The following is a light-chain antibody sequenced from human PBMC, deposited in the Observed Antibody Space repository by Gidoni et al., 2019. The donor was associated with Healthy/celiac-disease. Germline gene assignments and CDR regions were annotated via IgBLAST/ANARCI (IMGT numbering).Light chain of an antibody. V-gene: IGLV1-51*01. CDR1: TSNIGNND. J-gene: IGLJ2*01. CDR3: ATWDSSLSAVV. CDR2: DNN. Sequence: QSVLTQPPSVSAAPGQKVTISCSGSTSNIGNNDVSWYHHLPGTAPKLLIYDNNKRPSGIPDRFSGSKSGTSATLGITGLQTGDEADYYCATWDSSLSAVVFGGGTKLTVL.